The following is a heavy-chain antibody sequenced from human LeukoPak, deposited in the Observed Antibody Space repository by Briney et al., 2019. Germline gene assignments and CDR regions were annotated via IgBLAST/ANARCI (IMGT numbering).Heavy chain of an antibody. CDR1: GYTFTGYY. V-gene: IGHV1-2*02. J-gene: IGHJ5*02. D-gene: IGHD2-21*02. CDR2: INPNSGGT. CDR3: ASTYCGGDCSHNWFDP. Sequence: ASVKVSCKASGYTFTGYYMHWVRQAPGQGLEWMGWINPNSGGTNYAQKFQGRATMTRDTSISTAYMELSRLRSDDTAVYYCASTYCGGDCSHNWFDPWGQGTLVTVSS.